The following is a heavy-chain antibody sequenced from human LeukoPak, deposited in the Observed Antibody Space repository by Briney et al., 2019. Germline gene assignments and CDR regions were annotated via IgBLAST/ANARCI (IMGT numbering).Heavy chain of an antibody. J-gene: IGHJ4*02. CDR2: ISMNVQTT. V-gene: IGHV3-64D*06. Sequence: GGSLRLSCLASGFTFTSHVMHWVRQAPGKGLQYVSGISMNVQTTYYAGSVKGRFTISRDSSKNTVYLQMNSLTAEDTAVYYCVREGLERRTNFDYWGQGTLVSVSS. CDR1: GFTFTSHV. CDR3: VREGLERRTNFDY. D-gene: IGHD1-1*01.